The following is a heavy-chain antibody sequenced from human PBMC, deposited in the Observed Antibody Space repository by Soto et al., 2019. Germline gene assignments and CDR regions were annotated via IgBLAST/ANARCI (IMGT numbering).Heavy chain of an antibody. V-gene: IGHV3-30-3*01. CDR3: ARVGKYYYDSSGYYKYYGMDV. J-gene: IGHJ6*02. Sequence: QVQLVESGGGVVQPGRSLRLSCAASGFTFSSYAMHWVRQAPGKGLEWVAVISYDGSNKYYADSVKGRFTISRDNFKNTLYLQMNSLRAEDTAVYYCARVGKYYYDSSGYYKYYGMDVWGQGTTVTVSS. CDR2: ISYDGSNK. CDR1: GFTFSSYA. D-gene: IGHD3-22*01.